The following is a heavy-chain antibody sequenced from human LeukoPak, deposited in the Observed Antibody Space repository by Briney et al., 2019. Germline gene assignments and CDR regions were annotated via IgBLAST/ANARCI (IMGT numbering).Heavy chain of an antibody. V-gene: IGHV1-8*01. D-gene: IGHD4-17*01. J-gene: IGHJ2*01. CDR3: ARATVTTKNWYFDL. CDR1: GYTFTSFD. CDR2: MNPNSGHT. Sequence: GASVKVSCXASGYTFTSFDINWVRQATGQGLEWMGWMNPNSGHTGYAQKFQGRVTMTRNTSISTAYMELSSLRSEDTAVYYCARATVTTKNWYFDLWGRGTLVTVSS.